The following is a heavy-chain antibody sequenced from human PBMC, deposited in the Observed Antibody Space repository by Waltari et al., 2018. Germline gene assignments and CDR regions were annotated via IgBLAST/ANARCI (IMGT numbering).Heavy chain of an antibody. CDR2: IYYSGST. CDR3: ARQRQYSSGWYTDAFDI. Sequence: QLQLQESGPGLVKPSETLSLTCTVSGGSISSSSYYWGWIRQPPGTGLECIGSIYYSGSTYYSPSIKSRVTISGETSKNQFSLKLSSVTAADTAVYYCARQRQYSSGWYTDAFDIWGQGTMVTVSS. V-gene: IGHV4-39*01. CDR1: GGSISSSSYY. D-gene: IGHD6-19*01. J-gene: IGHJ3*02.